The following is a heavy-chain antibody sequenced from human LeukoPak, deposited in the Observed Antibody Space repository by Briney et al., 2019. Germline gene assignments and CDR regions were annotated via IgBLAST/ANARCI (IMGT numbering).Heavy chain of an antibody. CDR2: ISAYNGNT. V-gene: IGHV1-18*01. J-gene: IGHJ4*02. D-gene: IGHD1-26*01. Sequence: ASVKVSCKASGYTFTSYGISWVRKAPGQGLEWMGWISAYNGNTNYAQKLQGRVTMTTDTSTSTAYMELSSLRSEDTAVYYCATFSIVGATNGLYYFDYWGQGTLVTVSS. CDR3: ATFSIVGATNGLYYFDY. CDR1: GYTFTSYG.